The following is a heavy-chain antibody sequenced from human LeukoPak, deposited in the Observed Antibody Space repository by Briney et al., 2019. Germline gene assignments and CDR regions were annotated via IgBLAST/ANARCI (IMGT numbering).Heavy chain of an antibody. J-gene: IGHJ5*02. CDR1: GFTFSSYS. V-gene: IGHV3-21*04. D-gene: IGHD6-13*01. Sequence: GGSLRLSCAAPGFTFSSYSMNWVRQAPGKGLEWVSSISSSSSYIYYADSVKGRFTISRDNARSSLYLQMNSLRAEDTAVYYCARLGSSWPNWFDPWGQGTLVTVSS. CDR3: ARLGSSWPNWFDP. CDR2: ISSSSSYI.